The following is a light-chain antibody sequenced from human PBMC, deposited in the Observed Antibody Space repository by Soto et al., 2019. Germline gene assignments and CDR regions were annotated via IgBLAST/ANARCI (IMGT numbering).Light chain of an antibody. CDR2: AAS. CDR1: HSISSY. V-gene: IGKV1-39*01. CDR3: QQSYSSPRT. J-gene: IGKJ1*01. Sequence: QMTQCPSSLSASVGDRVTITCRASHSISSYLNWYQHKPGKAPKLLIYAASSLDSGVPSRFSGSGSGTDFTLTISSLQPEDFASYYCQQSYSSPRTFGQVTKVDI.